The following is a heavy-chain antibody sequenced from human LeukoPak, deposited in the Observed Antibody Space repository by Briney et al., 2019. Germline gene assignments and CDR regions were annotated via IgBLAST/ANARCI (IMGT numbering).Heavy chain of an antibody. CDR3: AKSRYYYDRVGAFDI. V-gene: IGHV3-23*01. Sequence: GGSLRLSCAASGFTFSSYAMSWVRQAPGKGLEWVSAISSSGGSTYYADSVKGRFTISRDNSKNTLYLQMNSLRAEDTAVYYCAKSRYYYDRVGAFDIWGQGTMVTVSS. J-gene: IGHJ3*02. CDR2: ISSSGGST. D-gene: IGHD3-22*01. CDR1: GFTFSSYA.